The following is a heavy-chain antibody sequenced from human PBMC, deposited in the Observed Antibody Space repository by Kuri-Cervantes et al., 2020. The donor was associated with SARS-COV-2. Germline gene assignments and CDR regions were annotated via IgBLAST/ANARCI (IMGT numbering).Heavy chain of an antibody. J-gene: IGHJ4*02. Sequence: SQTLSLTCAVYGGSFSGYYWSWIRQPPGKGLGWIGEINHSGSTNYNPSLKSRVTISVDTSKNQFSLKLSSVTAADTAVYYCARFYDYFDYWGQGTLVTVSS. V-gene: IGHV4-34*01. D-gene: IGHD3-16*01. CDR3: ARFYDYFDY. CDR1: GGSFSGYY. CDR2: INHSGST.